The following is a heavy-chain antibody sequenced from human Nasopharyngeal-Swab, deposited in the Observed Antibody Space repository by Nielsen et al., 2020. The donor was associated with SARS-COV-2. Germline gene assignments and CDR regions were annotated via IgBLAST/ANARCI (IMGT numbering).Heavy chain of an antibody. CDR3: ARDTRRGGVDY. V-gene: IGHV4-59*01. CDR1: GGSFSGYY. Sequence: SETLSLTCAVYGGSFSGYYWSWIRQPPRRGLEWIGYIYYSGSTNYNPSLKSRVTISLDTSKNQFSLKLSSVTAADSAVYYCARDTRRGGVDYWGQGTLVTVSS. D-gene: IGHD2-15*01. CDR2: IYYSGST. J-gene: IGHJ4*02.